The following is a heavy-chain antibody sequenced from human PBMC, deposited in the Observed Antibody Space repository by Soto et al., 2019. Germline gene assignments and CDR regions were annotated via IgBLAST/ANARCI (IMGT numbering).Heavy chain of an antibody. CDR1: GFTFNTYW. J-gene: IGHJ4*02. CDR2: IDPFGSAT. D-gene: IGHD3-10*01. V-gene: IGHV3-74*03. Sequence: GGSLRLSCAASGFTFNTYWMHWVRQAPGKGLVWVSRIDPFGSATKYADSVKGRFTISRDNAKNSLYLQMNSLRAEDTAVYYCARDISVYFFNYWGQGALVTVSS. CDR3: ARDISVYFFNY.